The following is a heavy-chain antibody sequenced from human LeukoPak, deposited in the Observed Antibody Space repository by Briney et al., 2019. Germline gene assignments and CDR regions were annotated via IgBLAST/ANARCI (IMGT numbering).Heavy chain of an antibody. J-gene: IGHJ4*02. CDR2: IYYSGST. V-gene: IGHV4-39*01. CDR3: ARHIDYYDSSGTDY. Sequence: SETLSPTCTVSGGSISSSSYYWGWIRQPPGKGLEWIGSIYYSGSTYYNPSLKSRVTISVDTSKNQFSLKLSSVTAADTAVYYCARHIDYYDSSGTDYWGQGTLVTVSS. CDR1: GGSISSSSYY. D-gene: IGHD3-22*01.